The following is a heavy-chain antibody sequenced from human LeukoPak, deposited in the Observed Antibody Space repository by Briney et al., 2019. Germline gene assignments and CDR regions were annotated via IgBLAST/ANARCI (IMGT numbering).Heavy chain of an antibody. V-gene: IGHV4-39*07. CDR2: IHYSGNT. J-gene: IGHJ3*02. D-gene: IGHD2-15*01. CDR1: GGSISSSNYY. Sequence: PSETLSLTCTVSGGSISSSNYYWGWIRQPPGKGLEWIGTIHYSGNTYYNPSLKSRVTISVDTSKNQFSLKLSSVTAADTAVYYCARGGGSAFDIWGQGTMVTVSS. CDR3: ARGGGSAFDI.